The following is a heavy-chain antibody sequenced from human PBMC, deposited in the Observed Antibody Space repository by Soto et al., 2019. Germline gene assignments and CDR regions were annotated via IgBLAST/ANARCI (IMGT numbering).Heavy chain of an antibody. CDR3: AREGYDFPLDY. V-gene: IGHV4-38-2*02. CDR2: IYHSGST. J-gene: IGHJ4*02. Sequence: SETLSLTCAVSGYSISSGYYWGWIRQPPGKGLEWIGSIYHSGSTYYNPSLKSRVTTSVDTSKNQFSLKLSSVTAADTAVYYCAREGYDFPLDYWGQGTLVTVS. D-gene: IGHD3-3*01. CDR1: GYSISSGYY.